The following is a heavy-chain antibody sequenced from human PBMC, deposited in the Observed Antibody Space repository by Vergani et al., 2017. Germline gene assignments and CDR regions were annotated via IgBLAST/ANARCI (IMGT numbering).Heavy chain of an antibody. Sequence: QVQLQESGPGLVKPSETLSLTCAVSGYSISSGYYWGWIRQPPGKGLEWIGEINHSGSTNYNPSLKSRVTISVDTSKNQFSLKLSSVTAADTAVYYCARGRGHYYYYMDVWGKGTTVTVSS. J-gene: IGHJ6*03. CDR2: INHSGST. D-gene: IGHD1-26*01. CDR3: ARGRGHYYYYMDV. CDR1: GYSISSGYY. V-gene: IGHV4-38-2*01.